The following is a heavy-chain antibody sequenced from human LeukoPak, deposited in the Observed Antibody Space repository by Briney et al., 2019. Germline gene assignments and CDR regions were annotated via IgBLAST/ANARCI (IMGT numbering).Heavy chain of an antibody. CDR2: ISYDGSNK. Sequence: PGRSLRLSCAASGFTFSSYAMHWVRQAPGKGLEWVAVISYDGSNKYYADSVKGRFTISRDNSKNTLYLQMNSLRAEDTAVYYCAREEGIAVAGRGFDYWGQGTTVTVSS. CDR3: AREEGIAVAGRGFDY. D-gene: IGHD6-19*01. V-gene: IGHV3-30-3*01. J-gene: IGHJ4*03. CDR1: GFTFSSYA.